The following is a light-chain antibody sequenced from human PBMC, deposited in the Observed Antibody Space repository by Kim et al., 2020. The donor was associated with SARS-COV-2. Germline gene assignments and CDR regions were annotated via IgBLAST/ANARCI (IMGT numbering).Light chain of an antibody. CDR2: DVS. J-gene: IGLJ2*01. CDR3: TSYTSTSTLV. CDR1: SSDVGGYIF. V-gene: IGLV2-14*03. Sequence: QSIPISCTGTSSDVGGYIFVSWYQQQPGKAPKLIIYDVSLRPSGVSDRFSGSKSGNRASLTIFGLQAEDEADYYCTSYTSTSTLVFGGGTQLTVL.